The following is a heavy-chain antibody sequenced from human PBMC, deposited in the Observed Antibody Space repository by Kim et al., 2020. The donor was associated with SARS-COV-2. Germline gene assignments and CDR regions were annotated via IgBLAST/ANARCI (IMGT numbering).Heavy chain of an antibody. V-gene: IGHV1-18*01. J-gene: IGHJ6*02. D-gene: IGHD1-26*01. Sequence: ASVKVSCKASGYTFTSYGISWVRQAPGQGLEWMGWISAYNGNTNYAQKLQGRVNMTTDTSTSTAYMEQRSLRSDDTSVYYYARDSVEKVGATQNYYYYGKDVWRQGTTVTVSS. CDR1: GYTFTSYG. CDR2: ISAYNGNT. CDR3: ARDSVEKVGATQNYYYYGKDV.